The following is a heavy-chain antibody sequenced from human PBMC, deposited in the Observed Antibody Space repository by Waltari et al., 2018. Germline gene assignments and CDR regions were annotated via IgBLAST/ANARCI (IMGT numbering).Heavy chain of an antibody. V-gene: IGHV1-69*08. CDR1: GGTFSSYA. CDR2: IIPSCGTA. J-gene: IGHJ5*02. Sequence: QVQLVQSGAEVKKPGSSVKVSCKASGGTFSSYAISWVRQAPGQGLEWMGRIIPSCGTANYAQKFQGRVTMTADKSTSTAYMELSSRGSEDTAVYYCARDRIAAAGTWFDPWGQGTLVTVSS. D-gene: IGHD6-13*01. CDR3: ARDRIAAAGTWFDP.